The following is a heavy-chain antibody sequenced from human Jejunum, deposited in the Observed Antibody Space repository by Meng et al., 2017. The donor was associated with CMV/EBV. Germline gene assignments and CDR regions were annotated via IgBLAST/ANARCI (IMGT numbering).Heavy chain of an antibody. CDR1: SIGNYS. J-gene: IGHJ6*02. Sequence: SIGNYSWSWLRQPPGKELDWIGYIYYTGNTNYHPSLNSRVTMSVDTSKHQFSLKLSSVTAADTAVYYCARDGRFGVKRYGVDVWGQGTMVTVSS. CDR3: ARDGRFGVKRYGVDV. V-gene: IGHV4-59*13. D-gene: IGHD3-3*01. CDR2: IYYTGNT.